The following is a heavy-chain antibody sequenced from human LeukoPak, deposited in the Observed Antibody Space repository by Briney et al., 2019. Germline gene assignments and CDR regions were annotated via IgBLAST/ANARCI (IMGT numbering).Heavy chain of an antibody. CDR1: GYTLSELS. D-gene: IGHD3-3*01. V-gene: IGHV3-30*02. CDR2: IRYDGSNK. Sequence: SCKVSGYTLSELSMHWVRQAPGKGLEWVAFIRYDGSNKYYADSVKGRFTISRDNSKNTLYLQMNSLRAEDTAVYYCAKDLGIWSVYMDVWGKGTTVTVSS. CDR3: AKDLGIWSVYMDV. J-gene: IGHJ6*03.